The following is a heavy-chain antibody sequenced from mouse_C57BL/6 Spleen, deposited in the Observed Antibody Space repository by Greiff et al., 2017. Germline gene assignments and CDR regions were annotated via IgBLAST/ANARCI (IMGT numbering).Heavy chain of an antibody. J-gene: IGHJ1*03. CDR1: GFTFNTYA. Sequence: EVKLQESGGGLVQPKGSLKLSCAASGFTFNTYAMHWVRQAPGKGLEWVARIRSKSSNYATYYDDSVKDRFTISRDDSQSMLYLQMNNLKTEDTAMYYWVREAITTVVATRYFDVWGTGTTVTVSS. V-gene: IGHV10-3*01. D-gene: IGHD1-1*01. CDR3: VREAITTVVATRYFDV. CDR2: IRSKSSNYAT.